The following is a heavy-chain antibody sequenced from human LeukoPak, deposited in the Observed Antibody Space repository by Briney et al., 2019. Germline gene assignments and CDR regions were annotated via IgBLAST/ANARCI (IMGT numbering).Heavy chain of an antibody. CDR3: ARDRCTNGVCYYDY. J-gene: IGHJ4*02. D-gene: IGHD2-8*01. Sequence: PGGSLRLSCAASGFTFSNYAMNWVRQAPGKGLEWVSLISGSTGSTYYADSVRGRFTISRDNPKNTLYLQMNSLRAEDTAVYYCARDRCTNGVCYYDYWGQGTLVTVSS. V-gene: IGHV3-23*01. CDR1: GFTFSNYA. CDR2: ISGSTGST.